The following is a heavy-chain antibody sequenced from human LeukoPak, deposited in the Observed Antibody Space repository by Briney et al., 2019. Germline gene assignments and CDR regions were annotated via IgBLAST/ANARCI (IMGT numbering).Heavy chain of an antibody. CDR2: IIDSGGRT. V-gene: IGHV3-23*01. CDR1: GITLSNNG. D-gene: IGHD3-22*01. J-gene: IGHJ4*02. Sequence: LGGSLRLSCAVSGITLSNNGMSWVRQPPGRGREWVAGIIDSGGRTNYADSVKGRFTISRDNPKNTLYLQMNSLRAEDTAVYFCAKRGVVIRVILVGFHKEAYYFDSWGQGALVTVSS. CDR3: AKRGVVIRVILVGFHKEAYYFDS.